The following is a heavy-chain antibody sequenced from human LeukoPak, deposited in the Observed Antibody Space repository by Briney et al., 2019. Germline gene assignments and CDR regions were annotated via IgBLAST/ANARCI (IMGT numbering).Heavy chain of an antibody. Sequence: PSGTLSLTCAVSGGSISSSNWWSWVRQPPGKGLEWIGEIYHSGSTNYNPSLKSRVTISVDKSKNQFSLKLSSVTAADTAVYYWARGVAAAGTDWFDPWGQGTLVTVSS. CDR1: GGSISSSNW. V-gene: IGHV4-4*02. CDR3: ARGVAAAGTDWFDP. CDR2: IYHSGST. J-gene: IGHJ5*02. D-gene: IGHD6-13*01.